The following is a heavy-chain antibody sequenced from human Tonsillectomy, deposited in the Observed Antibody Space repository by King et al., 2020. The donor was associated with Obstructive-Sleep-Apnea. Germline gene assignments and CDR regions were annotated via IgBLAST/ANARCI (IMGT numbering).Heavy chain of an antibody. J-gene: IGHJ4*02. CDR2: INYTGST. V-gene: IGHV4-30-4*01. CDR3: ARRDHAFDY. Sequence: QVQLQESGPGLVKPSQTLSLTCTVSGGSISSGYYFWTWIRQPPGQGLEWIGYINYTGSTYYNPSLTSRLTISVDTSKNRFSLNLISVTAADTAVYYCARRDHAFDYWGQGTLVTVSS. CDR1: GGSISSGYYF.